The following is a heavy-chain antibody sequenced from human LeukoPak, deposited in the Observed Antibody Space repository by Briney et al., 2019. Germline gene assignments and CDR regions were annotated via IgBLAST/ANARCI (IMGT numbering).Heavy chain of an antibody. V-gene: IGHV3-30*04. J-gene: IGHJ6*02. CDR1: GFTFINFA. Sequence: GGSLRLSCAASGFTFINFAMHWVRQAPGKGLEWVAVISVDGRNIFYADSVKGRFTISRDNSKNTLYLQMNSLRAEDTAVYYCARSKGFGDLLHHYYQYSLDVWGQGPTVTVSS. CDR3: ARSKGFGDLLHHYYQYSLDV. CDR2: ISVDGRNI. D-gene: IGHD3-10*01.